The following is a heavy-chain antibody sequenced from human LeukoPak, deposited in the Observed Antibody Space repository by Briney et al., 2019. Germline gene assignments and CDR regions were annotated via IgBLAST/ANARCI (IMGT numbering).Heavy chain of an antibody. V-gene: IGHV4-4*07. CDR2: IYTSGST. CDR3: ARDYEAVAGTPFDY. J-gene: IGHJ4*02. CDR1: GGSISSYY. D-gene: IGHD6-19*01. Sequence: SETLSLTCTVSGGSISSYYWSWIRQPAGKGLEWIGRIYTSGSTNYNPSLKSRVTMSVDTSKNQFSLKLSSVTAADTAVYYCARDYEAVAGTPFDYWGQGTLVTVSS.